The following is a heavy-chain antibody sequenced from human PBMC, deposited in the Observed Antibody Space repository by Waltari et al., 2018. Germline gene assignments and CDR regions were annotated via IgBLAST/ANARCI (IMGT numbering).Heavy chain of an antibody. CDR1: GGSFSGYY. V-gene: IGHV4-34*01. J-gene: IGHJ5*02. CDR3: ARVRSGYDVGNWFDP. CDR2: INHSGST. Sequence: VQLQESGPGLVKPSETLSLTCAVYGGSFSGYYWSWIRQPPGKGLEWIGEINHSGSTNYNPSLKSRVTISVDTSKNQFSLKLSSVTAADTAVYYCARVRSGYDVGNWFDPWGQGTLVTVSS. D-gene: IGHD5-12*01.